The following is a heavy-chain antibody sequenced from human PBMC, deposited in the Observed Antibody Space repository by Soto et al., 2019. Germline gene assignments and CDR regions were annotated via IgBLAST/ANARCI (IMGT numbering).Heavy chain of an antibody. Sequence: ASVKVSYKASGYTFTSYYMHWVRQAPGQGLEWMGIINPSGGSTSYAQKFQGRVTMTRDTSTSTVYMELSSLRSEDTAVYYCARESRLNYFDYWGQGTLVTVSS. CDR3: ARESRLNYFDY. D-gene: IGHD2-2*01. J-gene: IGHJ4*02. CDR1: GYTFTSYY. CDR2: INPSGGST. V-gene: IGHV1-46*01.